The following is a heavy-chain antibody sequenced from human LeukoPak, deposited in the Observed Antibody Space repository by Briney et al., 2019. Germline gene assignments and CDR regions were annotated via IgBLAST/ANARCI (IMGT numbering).Heavy chain of an antibody. CDR1: GFTFSDSW. D-gene: IGHD3-3*01. CDR2: IRQDGNSK. Sequence: GGSLRLSCAASGFTFSDSWMNWVRQAPGKGLEWVASIRQDGNSKFYFDSVRDRFTISRDNVKNSLYLQMASLRAEDTAVYYCSKGGFGGWGQGTLVTVSS. V-gene: IGHV3-7*01. CDR3: SKGGFGG. J-gene: IGHJ4*02.